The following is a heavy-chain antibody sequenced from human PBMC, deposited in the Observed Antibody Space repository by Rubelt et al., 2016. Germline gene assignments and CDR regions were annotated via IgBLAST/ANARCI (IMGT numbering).Heavy chain of an antibody. CDR3: ARTGYSSGWFYFDY. CDR2: YDGSNK. J-gene: IGHJ4*02. D-gene: IGHD6-19*01. Sequence: YDGSNKYYADSVKGRFTISRDNSKNTLYLQMNSLRAEDTAVYYCARTGYSSGWFYFDYWGQGTLVTVSS. V-gene: IGHV3-33*01.